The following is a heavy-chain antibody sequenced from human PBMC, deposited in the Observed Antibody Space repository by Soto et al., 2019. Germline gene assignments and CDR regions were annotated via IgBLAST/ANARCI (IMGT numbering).Heavy chain of an antibody. D-gene: IGHD2-2*01. CDR3: ARAYIVLVPAATPRSQYNWFDP. J-gene: IGHJ5*02. CDR1: GGTFSSYA. V-gene: IGHV1-69*12. CDR2: IIPIFGTA. Sequence: QVQLVQSGAEVKKPGSSVKVSCKASGGTFSSYAISWVRQAPGQGLEWMGGIIPIFGTANYAQKFQGRVTITADESTSTAYMELSSLRAEDTAVSYCARAYIVLVPAATPRSQYNWFDPWGQGTLVTVSS.